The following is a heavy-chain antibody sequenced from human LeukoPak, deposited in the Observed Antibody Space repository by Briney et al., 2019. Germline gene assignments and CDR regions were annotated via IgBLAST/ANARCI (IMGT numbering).Heavy chain of an antibody. CDR3: AILGSSFDS. Sequence: GASVKVSCKASGGTRSKYAISWVRQAPGQGLEWMGRVIPSLGIPNYAEKFQARATMIADTSTSTAYVELSSLTSEDTAVYYCAILGSSFDSWGQGTLVAVSS. V-gene: IGHV1-69*04. J-gene: IGHJ4*02. CDR2: VIPSLGIP. CDR1: GGTRSKYA. D-gene: IGHD1-26*01.